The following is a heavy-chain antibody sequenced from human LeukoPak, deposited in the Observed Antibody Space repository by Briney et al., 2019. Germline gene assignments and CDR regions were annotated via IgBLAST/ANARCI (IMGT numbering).Heavy chain of an antibody. D-gene: IGHD2-2*01. Sequence: ASVKVSCKASGGTFSSYAISWVRQAPGQGLEWMGGIIPSFGTANYAQKFQGSVTITPQESTSTPYMELSSLRSEDTAVYYCASTRYLGYCSSTSCPSLSWFDPWGQGTLVTVSS. CDR3: ASTRYLGYCSSTSCPSLSWFDP. J-gene: IGHJ5*02. CDR1: GGTFSSYA. V-gene: IGHV1-69*01. CDR2: IIPSFGTA.